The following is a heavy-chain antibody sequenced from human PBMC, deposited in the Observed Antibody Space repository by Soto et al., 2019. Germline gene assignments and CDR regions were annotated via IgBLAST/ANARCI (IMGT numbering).Heavy chain of an antibody. CDR3: ARKTYYDFWSGYYTGLDKHTPFDY. V-gene: IGHV1-8*01. J-gene: IGHJ4*02. D-gene: IGHD3-3*01. CDR1: GYTFTSYD. Sequence: QVQLVQSGAEVKKPGASVKVSCKASGYTFTSYDINWVRQATGQGLEWMGWMNPNSGNTGYAQKFQGRVTMTRNTSISTAYMELSSLRSEDTAVYYCARKTYYDFWSGYYTGLDKHTPFDYWGQGTLVTVSS. CDR2: MNPNSGNT.